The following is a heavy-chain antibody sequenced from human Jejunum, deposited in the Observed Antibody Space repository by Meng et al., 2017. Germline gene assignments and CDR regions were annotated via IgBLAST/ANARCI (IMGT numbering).Heavy chain of an antibody. J-gene: IGHJ4*01. CDR2: IGSGYDT. V-gene: IGHV3-23*01. D-gene: IGHD3/OR15-3a*01. CDR3: ARCYGDWFSGDH. Sequence: GGSLRLSCAASGFTFSNYAMSWVRQAPGKGLEWVSTIGSGYDTHYADSVKGRFTISRDNFKNMLHLQMNSMRAEDTAVYYCARCYGDWFSGDHWGRGTQVTAPQ. CDR1: GFTFSNYA.